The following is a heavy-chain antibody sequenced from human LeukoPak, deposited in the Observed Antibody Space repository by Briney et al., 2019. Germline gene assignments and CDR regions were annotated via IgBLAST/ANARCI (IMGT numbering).Heavy chain of an antibody. Sequence: ASVKVSCKASGYTFTSYGISWVRQAPGQGLEWMGWISAYNGNTNYAQKLLGRVTMTTDTSTSTAYMELRSLRSDDTAVYYCARSVYYYGSGSYYSPVDYWGQGTLVTVSS. CDR1: GYTFTSYG. V-gene: IGHV1-18*01. J-gene: IGHJ4*02. D-gene: IGHD3-10*01. CDR2: ISAYNGNT. CDR3: ARSVYYYGSGSYYSPVDY.